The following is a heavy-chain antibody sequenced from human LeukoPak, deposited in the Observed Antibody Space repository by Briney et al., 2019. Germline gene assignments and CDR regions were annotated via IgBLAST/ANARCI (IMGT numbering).Heavy chain of an antibody. J-gene: IGHJ4*02. CDR1: GFTFSSYG. D-gene: IGHD5-24*01. Sequence: PGGSLRLSCAASGFTFSSYGMHWVRQAPGKGLEGAAVISYDGSNKYYADSVKGRFTISRDNSKNTLDLQMNSLRAEDTAVYCCAKRGWLQSPTDYWGQGTLVTVSS. V-gene: IGHV3-30*18. CDR3: AKRGWLQSPTDY. CDR2: ISYDGSNK.